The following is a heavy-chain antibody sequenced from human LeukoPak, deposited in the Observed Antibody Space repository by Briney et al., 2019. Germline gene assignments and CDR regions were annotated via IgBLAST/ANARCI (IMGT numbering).Heavy chain of an antibody. Sequence: PSETLSLTCTVSGGSISSYYWSWIRQPPGKGLEWIGYTYYSGSTKYNPSLKSRVTISIDTSKNQFSLRLSSVTAADTAVYYCARQESGSGSYLSYFDYWGQGTLVTVSS. CDR1: GGSISSYY. J-gene: IGHJ4*02. V-gene: IGHV4-59*08. CDR2: TYYSGST. D-gene: IGHD3-10*01. CDR3: ARQESGSGSYLSYFDY.